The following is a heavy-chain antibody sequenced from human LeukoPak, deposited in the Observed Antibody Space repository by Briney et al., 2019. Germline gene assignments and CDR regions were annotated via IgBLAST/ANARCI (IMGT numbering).Heavy chain of an antibody. CDR3: ARGYCSGGSCYSEAYYHGMDV. Sequence: PGGSLRLSCAASGFTFSSYGMHWVRHARGMGLEGVVVIWYDGSNKYYADSVKGRFTISRDNSKNTLYLQMNSLRAEDTAVYYCARGYCSGGSCYSEAYYHGMDVWGQGTTVTVSS. D-gene: IGHD2-15*01. V-gene: IGHV3-33*01. CDR2: IWYDGSNK. CDR1: GFTFSSYG. J-gene: IGHJ6*02.